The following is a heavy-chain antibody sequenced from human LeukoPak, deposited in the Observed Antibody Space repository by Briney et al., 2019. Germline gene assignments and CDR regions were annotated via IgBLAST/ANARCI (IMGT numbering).Heavy chain of an antibody. J-gene: IGHJ6*03. CDR1: GFTFSSYS. Sequence: GGPLGLSCAASGFTFSSYSMNWVRQAAGKGLEWVSLISGSGGGTYYADSVKGRFTISRDNSKNTLYLQLNSLRVGDTAVYYCAKNRGAGSHYYYHMNVWGKGTTVTVSS. D-gene: IGHD1-26*01. V-gene: IGHV3-23*01. CDR2: ISGSGGGT. CDR3: AKNRGAGSHYYYHMNV.